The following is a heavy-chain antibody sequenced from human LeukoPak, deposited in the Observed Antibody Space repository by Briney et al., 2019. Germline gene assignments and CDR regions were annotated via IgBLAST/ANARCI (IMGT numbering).Heavy chain of an antibody. J-gene: IGHJ4*02. D-gene: IGHD2-2*01. CDR2: INHSGST. V-gene: IGHV4-34*01. CDR3: ARGSRFGGYQLIS. Sequence: SETLSLTCAVYGGSFSGYYWSWIRQPPGKGLEWIGEINHSGSTNYNPSLKSRVTISVDTSKNQFSLKLSSVTAADTAVYYCARGSRFGGYQLISWGQGTLVTVSS. CDR1: GGSFSGYY.